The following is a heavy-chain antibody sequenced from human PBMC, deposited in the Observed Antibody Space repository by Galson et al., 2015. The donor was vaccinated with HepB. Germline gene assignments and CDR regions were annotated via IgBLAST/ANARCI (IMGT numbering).Heavy chain of an antibody. CDR3: AKERDVIAADPSLDS. V-gene: IGHV3-30*18. CDR2: ISYDGKNK. J-gene: IGHJ4*02. Sequence: SLRLSCAVSGFTFSRYGMHWVRQAPGKGLEWVAVISYDGKNKNHADSVKGRFTISRDNSNNTLFLQMNSLRSEDTAVYYCAKERDVIAADPSLDSWGQGAPVTVSS. D-gene: IGHD2-15*01. CDR1: GFTFSRYG.